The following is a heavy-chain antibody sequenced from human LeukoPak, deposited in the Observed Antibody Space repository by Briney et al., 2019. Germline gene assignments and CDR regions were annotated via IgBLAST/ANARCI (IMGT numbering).Heavy chain of an antibody. D-gene: IGHD3-22*01. J-gene: IGHJ4*02. CDR2: INAGNGNT. CDR1: GYTFTSYA. Sequence: ASVKVSRKASGYTFTSYAMHWVRQAPGQRLEWMGWINAGNGNTKYSQKFQGRVTITRDTSASTAYMELSSLRSEDTAVYYCARGYYYDSSGHSPFDYWGQGTLVTVSS. CDR3: ARGYYYDSSGHSPFDY. V-gene: IGHV1-3*01.